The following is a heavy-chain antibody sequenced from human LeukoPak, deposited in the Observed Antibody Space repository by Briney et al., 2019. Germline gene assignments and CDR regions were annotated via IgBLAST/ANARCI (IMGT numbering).Heavy chain of an antibody. CDR3: SRSGLTGMREYERADYYYYGMDL. D-gene: IGHD3-16*01. Sequence: SETLSLTCDVPGGSFSGYLWSWIRQSPGKGLEWIGEVNYRGSPNYNPSLESRVTISVDTSKNQLSLKLTSVTAADTALYYCSRSGLTGMREYERADYYYYGMDLWDQGTAVTVFS. V-gene: IGHV4-34*01. J-gene: IGHJ6*02. CDR2: VNYRGSP. CDR1: GGSFSGYL.